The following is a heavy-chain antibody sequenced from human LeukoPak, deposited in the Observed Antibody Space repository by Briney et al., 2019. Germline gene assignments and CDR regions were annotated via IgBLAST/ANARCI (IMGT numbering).Heavy chain of an antibody. D-gene: IGHD5-18*01. CDR3: AIASASWLPNFDY. CDR2: INPNSGGT. V-gene: IGHV1-2*02. CDR1: GYTFTGYY. J-gene: IGHJ4*02. Sequence: GASVKVSCKASGYTFTGYYLQWVRQAPGQGLEWMGWINPNSGGTEYAQNFQGRVTMTRDTSISTAYMELSRLRSDDTAVYYCAIASASWLPNFDYWGQGTLVTVSS.